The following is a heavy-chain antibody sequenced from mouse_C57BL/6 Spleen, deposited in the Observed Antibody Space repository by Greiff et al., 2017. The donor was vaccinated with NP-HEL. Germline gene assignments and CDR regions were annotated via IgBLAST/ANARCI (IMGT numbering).Heavy chain of an antibody. Sequence: QVQLQQPGAELVMPGASVKLSCKASGYTFTSYWMHWVKQRPGQGLEWIGEIDPSDSYTNYNQKFKGKSTLTVDKSSSTAYMQLSSRTSEDSAVYYCACYYCSSYAMDYWGQGTSVTVSS. J-gene: IGHJ4*01. CDR1: GYTFTSYW. V-gene: IGHV1-69*01. CDR3: ACYYCSSYAMDY. D-gene: IGHD1-1*01. CDR2: IDPSDSYT.